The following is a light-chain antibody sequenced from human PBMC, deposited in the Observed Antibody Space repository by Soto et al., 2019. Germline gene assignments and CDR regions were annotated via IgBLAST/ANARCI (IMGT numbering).Light chain of an antibody. CDR3: MQSIQLPWT. J-gene: IGKJ1*01. CDR2: EVS. CDR1: QSLLLSEGTTY. V-gene: IGKV2D-29*01. Sequence: DIVMTQTPLSLSVTPGKPASISCKSSQSLLLSEGTTYWNWYLQKPGQLQQLLIYEVSNRFSGGPERFSGSGSGTDFTLKISRVEAEDVGVYYCMQSIQLPWTFGQGPKVEIK.